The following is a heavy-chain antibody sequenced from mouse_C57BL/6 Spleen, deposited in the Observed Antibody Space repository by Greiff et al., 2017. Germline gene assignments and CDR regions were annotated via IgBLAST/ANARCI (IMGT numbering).Heavy chain of an antibody. CDR3: AGHGAYAMDY. CDR1: GFTFSSYT. Sequence: EVMLVESGGGLVKPGGSLKLSCAASGFTFSSYTMSWVRQTPEQRLEWVGTISGGGGNTYYPDSVKGRFTISRDNAKNTLYLQMRSLRSEDTAVYYCAGHGAYAMDYWGQGTSVTVSS. CDR2: ISGGGGNT. J-gene: IGHJ4*01. V-gene: IGHV5-9*01.